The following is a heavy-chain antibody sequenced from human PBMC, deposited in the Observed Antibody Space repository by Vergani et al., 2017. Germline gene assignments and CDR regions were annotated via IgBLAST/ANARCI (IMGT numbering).Heavy chain of an antibody. J-gene: IGHJ6*03. CDR1: GFTFSTYA. CDR3: VREGSYCGSTTCRNPSYVYYYHMDV. D-gene: IGHD2-21*01. Sequence: QVQLVESGGGVVQPGRSLRLSCTSSGFTFSTYAMHWVRQAPGKGLEWVAIIYYDGSKKYYADSVKGRFTISRDNSRNTLDLLMSSLRAEDTAIYYCVREGSYCGSTTCRNPSYVYYYHMDVWGEGTTVNVS. V-gene: IGHV3-33*01. CDR2: IYYDGSKK.